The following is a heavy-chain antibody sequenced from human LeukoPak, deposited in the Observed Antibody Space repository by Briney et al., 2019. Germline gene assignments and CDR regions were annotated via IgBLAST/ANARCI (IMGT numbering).Heavy chain of an antibody. V-gene: IGHV3-23*01. CDR1: GFTFSSYA. Sequence: GGSLRLSCAASGFTFSSYAMSWVRQAPGKGLEWVSAISGSGGSTNYADSVKGRFTISRDNSKNTLYLQMNSLRAEDTAVYYCAKVASTTIFGVVIKGGWFDPWGQGTLVTVSS. J-gene: IGHJ5*02. CDR2: ISGSGGST. CDR3: AKVASTTIFGVVIKGGWFDP. D-gene: IGHD3-3*01.